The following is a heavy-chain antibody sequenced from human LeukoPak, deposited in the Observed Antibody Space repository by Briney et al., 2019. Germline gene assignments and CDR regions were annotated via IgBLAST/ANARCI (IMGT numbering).Heavy chain of an antibody. V-gene: IGHV4-59*08. CDR2: IYYSGST. CDR3: ARHSGEQVVVAAYSHFDY. J-gene: IGHJ4*02. D-gene: IGHD2-15*01. Sequence: SSETLSLTCTVSGGSISSYYWSWIRQPPGKGLEWIGYIYYSGSTNYNPSLKSRVTISVDTSKNQFSLKLSSVTAADTAVYYCARHSGEQVVVAAYSHFDYWGQGTLVTVSS. CDR1: GGSISSYY.